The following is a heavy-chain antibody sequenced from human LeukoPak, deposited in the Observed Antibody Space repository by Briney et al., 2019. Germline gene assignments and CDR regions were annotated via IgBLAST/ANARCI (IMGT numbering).Heavy chain of an antibody. V-gene: IGHV3-11*04. D-gene: IGHD2-15*01. CDR2: IDNSGSTA. CDR1: GFPFSDYY. CDR3: ARGHGGNIDQ. Sequence: PGGSLRLSCAASGFPFSDYYMTWVRQAPGKGLEWLSYIDNSGSTAHYAASVRGRLTISRDNAKNSLYLQMNSLRAEDTAVYYCARGHGGNIDQWGPGNLVTVSS. J-gene: IGHJ4*02.